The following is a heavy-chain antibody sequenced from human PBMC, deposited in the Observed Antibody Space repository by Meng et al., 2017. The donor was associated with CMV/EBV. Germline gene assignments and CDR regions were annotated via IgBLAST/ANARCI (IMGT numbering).Heavy chain of an antibody. J-gene: IGHJ5*02. D-gene: IGHD2-2*02. CDR3: ARLRGRYRFDP. V-gene: IGHV4-39*01. Sequence: SETLSLTCTVSGGSISSSSYYWGWIRQPPGKGLEWIGGIYYSGSTYYNPSLKSRVTISVDTSKNQFSLKLSSVTAADTAVYYCARLRGRYRFDPWGQGTLVTVSS. CDR2: IYYSGST. CDR1: GGSISSSSYY.